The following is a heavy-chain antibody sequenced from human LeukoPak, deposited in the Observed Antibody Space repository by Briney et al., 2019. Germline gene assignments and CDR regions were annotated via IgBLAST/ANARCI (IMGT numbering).Heavy chain of an antibody. CDR2: IYTSGST. V-gene: IGHV4-4*08. D-gene: IGHD3-22*01. Sequence: PSETLSLTCAVYGGSFSGYYWSWIRQPPGKGLEWIGRIYTSGSTTYNPSLPSRITISVDTSKNQFSLKLSSVTAADTAVYYCAREMHYYDSSGYINWFDPWGQGTLVTVSS. CDR1: GGSFSGYY. CDR3: AREMHYYDSSGYINWFDP. J-gene: IGHJ5*02.